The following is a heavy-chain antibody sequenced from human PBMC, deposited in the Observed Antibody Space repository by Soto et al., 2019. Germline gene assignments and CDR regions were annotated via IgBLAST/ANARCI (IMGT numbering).Heavy chain of an antibody. V-gene: IGHV4-30-2*01. CDR1: GGPISSGGYS. CDR3: ARGPTTRVRGKDGPQFDY. Sequence: PSETLSLTCAVSGGPISSGGYSWSWIRQPPGKGLEWIGYIYHSGSTYYSPSLKSRVTISVDRSKNQFSLKLSSVTAADTAVYYCARGPTTRVRGKDGPQFDYWGQGTLVTVSS. D-gene: IGHD3-10*01. J-gene: IGHJ4*02. CDR2: IYHSGST.